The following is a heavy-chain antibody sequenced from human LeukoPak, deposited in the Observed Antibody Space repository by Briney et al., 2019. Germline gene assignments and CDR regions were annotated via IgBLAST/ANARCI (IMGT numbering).Heavy chain of an antibody. CDR2: IYDTGST. Sequence: SETLSLTCTVSGDSIRSNNYYWGWIRQPPGKGLEWIGSIYDTGSTFYNPSLKSRVIISVDTSKNQFSLKLSSVTAADTAVYYCARPISGSYSNWFDPWGQGTLVTVSS. J-gene: IGHJ5*02. CDR1: GDSIRSNNYY. CDR3: ARPISGSYSNWFDP. D-gene: IGHD1-26*01. V-gene: IGHV4-39*01.